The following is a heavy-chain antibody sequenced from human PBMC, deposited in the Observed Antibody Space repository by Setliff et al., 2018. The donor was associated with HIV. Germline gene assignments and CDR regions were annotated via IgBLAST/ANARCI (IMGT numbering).Heavy chain of an antibody. CDR3: AKALYGHSSAVGPDF. J-gene: IGHJ4*02. D-gene: IGHD4-17*01. CDR2: ISHSGETT. Sequence: PGGSLRHSCAASGFTFSTFAMSWVRQAPGKGLEWVSTISHSGETTYFADSVKVRFTISRDNSKNTLYLQMSSLKVDDTAIYFCAKALYGHSSAVGPDFWGQGTLVTVSS. V-gene: IGHV3-23*01. CDR1: GFTFSTFA.